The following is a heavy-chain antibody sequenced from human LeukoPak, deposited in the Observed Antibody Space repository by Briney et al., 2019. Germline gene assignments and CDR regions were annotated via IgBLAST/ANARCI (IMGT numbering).Heavy chain of an antibody. J-gene: IGHJ4*02. V-gene: IGHV1-8*03. D-gene: IGHD2-2*02. CDR2: MNPNSDNT. CDR3: ARDCSSTSCYTEGFDY. Sequence: ASVKVSCKASGYTFTSYDINWVRQATGQGLEWMGWMNPNSDNTGYAQKFQGRVTITRNTSISTAYMELSSLRSEDMAVYYCARDCSSTSCYTEGFDYWGQGTLVTVSS. CDR1: GYTFTSYD.